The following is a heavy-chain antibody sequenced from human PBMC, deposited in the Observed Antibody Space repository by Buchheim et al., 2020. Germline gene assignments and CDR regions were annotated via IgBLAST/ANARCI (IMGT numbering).Heavy chain of an antibody. J-gene: IGHJ4*02. V-gene: IGHV3-48*03. Sequence: EVQLVESGGGLVQPGGSLRLSCAASGFTFSSYEMNWVRQAPGQGLEWVSYISSSGSTIYYADSVKGRLTISRDNAKNSLYLQMNSLRAEDTAVYYCARWGRHYDFWSGYLTFDYWGQGTL. CDR2: ISSSGSTI. CDR1: GFTFSSYE. CDR3: ARWGRHYDFWSGYLTFDY. D-gene: IGHD3-3*01.